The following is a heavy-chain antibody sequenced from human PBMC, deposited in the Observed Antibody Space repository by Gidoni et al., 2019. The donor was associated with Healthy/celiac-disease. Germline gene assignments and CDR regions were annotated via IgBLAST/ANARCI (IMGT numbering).Heavy chain of an antibody. Sequence: EVQLLESGGGLVQPGGSLRLSCAASGFTFSSYAMSGVRQAPGKGLEGLSAISGSGGSTYYADSVKGRFTISRDNSKNTLYLQMNSLRAEDTAVYYCAKGDMVRGIDYWGQGTLVTVSS. V-gene: IGHV3-23*01. D-gene: IGHD3-10*01. CDR3: AKGDMVRGIDY. CDR2: ISGSGGST. J-gene: IGHJ4*02. CDR1: GFTFSSYA.